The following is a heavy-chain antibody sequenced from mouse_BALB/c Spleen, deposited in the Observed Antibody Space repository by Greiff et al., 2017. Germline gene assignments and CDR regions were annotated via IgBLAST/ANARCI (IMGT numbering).Heavy chain of an antibody. CDR3: ARCGNPYYLDY. V-gene: IGHV2-4-1*01. CDR2: IWGDGST. CDR1: GFSFTSYG. D-gene: IGHD2-1*01. J-gene: IGHJ2*01. Sequence: VQLQQSGPGLVQPSQSLSITCTVSGFSFTSYGVHWVRQSPGKGLEWLGMIWGDGSTDYNSALKSRLSISKDNSKSQVFLKMNSLQTDDTARYYCARCGNPYYLDYWGQGTTLTVSS.